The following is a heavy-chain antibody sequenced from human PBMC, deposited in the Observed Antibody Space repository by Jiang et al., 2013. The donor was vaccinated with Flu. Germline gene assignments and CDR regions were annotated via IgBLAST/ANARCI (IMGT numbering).Heavy chain of an antibody. J-gene: IGHJ4*02. V-gene: IGHV1-24*01. CDR3: AADFRIIGASGVAPVLDY. D-gene: IGHD4/OR15-4a*01. CDR2: FDVESGET. Sequence: GAEVKKPGASVKVSCKVSGYVLTELSMHWVRQAPGKGLEWMGGFDVESGETLYARKFHGRFTMTEDTSTDTAYMELRNLKSEDTAVYYCAADFRIIGASGVAPVLDYWGQGTLVAVSS. CDR1: GYVLTELS.